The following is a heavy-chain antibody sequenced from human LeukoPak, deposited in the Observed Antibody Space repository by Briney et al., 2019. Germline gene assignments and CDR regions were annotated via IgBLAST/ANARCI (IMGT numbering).Heavy chain of an antibody. CDR2: INPSGGST. J-gene: IGHJ4*02. CDR3: AREAYYDSSGYDGFDY. D-gene: IGHD3-22*01. Sequence: ASVKVSCKASGYTFINYYIHWVRQAPGQGLEWMGIINPSGGSTSYAQKFQGRVTMTRDTSTSTVYMELSSLRSEDTAVYYCAREAYYDSSGYDGFDYWGQGTLVTVSS. CDR1: GYTFINYY. V-gene: IGHV1-46*01.